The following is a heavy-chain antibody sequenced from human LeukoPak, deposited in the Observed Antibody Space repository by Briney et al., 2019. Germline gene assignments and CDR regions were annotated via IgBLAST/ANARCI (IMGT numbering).Heavy chain of an antibody. CDR1: GYTFTSYG. CDR3: AKERVYYDSSGHFDY. Sequence: ASVKVSCKASGYTFTSYGISWVRQAPGQGLEWMGWINPNTGDTNYAQKFQGRVTMTRDTSISTAYMELSRLRSDDTAVYYCAKERVYYDSSGHFDYWGQGTLVTVSS. CDR2: INPNTGDT. D-gene: IGHD3-22*01. V-gene: IGHV1-2*02. J-gene: IGHJ4*02.